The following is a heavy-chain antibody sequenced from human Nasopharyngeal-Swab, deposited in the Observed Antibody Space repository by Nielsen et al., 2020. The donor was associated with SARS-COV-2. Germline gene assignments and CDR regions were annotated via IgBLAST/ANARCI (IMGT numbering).Heavy chain of an antibody. CDR1: GGSISSYY. Sequence: GSLRLSCTVSGGSISSYYWSWIRQPPGKGLEWIGYIYYSGSTNYNPSLKSRVTISVDTSKNQFSLKLSSVTAADTAVYYCARSRDGYNMYAFDIWGQGTMVTVSS. D-gene: IGHD5-24*01. V-gene: IGHV4-59*08. CDR3: ARSRDGYNMYAFDI. CDR2: IYYSGST. J-gene: IGHJ3*02.